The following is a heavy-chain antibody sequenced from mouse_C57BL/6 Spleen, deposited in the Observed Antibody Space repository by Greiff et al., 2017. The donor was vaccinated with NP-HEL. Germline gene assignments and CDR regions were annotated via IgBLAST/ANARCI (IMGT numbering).Heavy chain of an antibody. V-gene: IGHV5-17*01. D-gene: IGHD2-1*01. CDR1: GFTFSDYG. CDR2: ISSGSSTI. J-gene: IGHJ3*01. Sequence: DVKLVESGGGLVKPGGSLKLSCAASGFTFSDYGMHWVRQAPEKGLEWVAYISSGSSTIYYADTVKGRFTISRDNAKNTLFLQMASLRSEDTAMYYCAMPGNAAWFAYWGQGTLVTVSA. CDR3: AMPGNAAWFAY.